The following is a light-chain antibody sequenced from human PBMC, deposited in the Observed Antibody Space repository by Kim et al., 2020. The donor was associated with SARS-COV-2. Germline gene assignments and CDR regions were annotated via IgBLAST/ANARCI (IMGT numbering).Light chain of an antibody. CDR3: GTWDSSLGAYV. Sequence: GQKVTISCSGSSSNIGNNYVSWYQQLSGTAPKLLIYDNDKRPSEIPDRFSGSKSGTSATLGITGLQTGDEADYYCGTWDSSLGAYVFGTGTQLTVL. J-gene: IGLJ1*01. V-gene: IGLV1-51*01. CDR1: SSNIGNNY. CDR2: DND.